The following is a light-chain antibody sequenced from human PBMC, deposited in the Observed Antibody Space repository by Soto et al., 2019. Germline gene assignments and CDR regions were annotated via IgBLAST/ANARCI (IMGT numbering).Light chain of an antibody. CDR2: DVS. CDR1: SSDVGSSNG. CDR3: SSYTSSSTYV. V-gene: IGLV2-18*02. J-gene: IGLJ1*01. Sequence: QSVLTQPPSVSGSPGQSVTISCTGTSSDVGSSNGISWYQQPPGTAPKLMIYDVSNRPSGVPDRFSGSKSGNTASLTISGLQAEDEADYYCSSYTSSSTYVFGTGTKVTVL.